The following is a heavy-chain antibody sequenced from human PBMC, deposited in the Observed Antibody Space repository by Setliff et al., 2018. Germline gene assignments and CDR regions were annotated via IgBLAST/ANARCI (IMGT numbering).Heavy chain of an antibody. D-gene: IGHD3-3*01. CDR1: GGSISSYY. Sequence: PSETLSLTCTVSGGSISSYYWSWIRQPPGKGLEWIGYIYYSGSTNYNPSLKSRVTISVDTSKNQFSLKLSSVTAADTAVYYCAREGYYNFWSGFMDVWGQGTMVTVSS. V-gene: IGHV4-59*01. J-gene: IGHJ6*02. CDR3: AREGYYNFWSGFMDV. CDR2: IYYSGST.